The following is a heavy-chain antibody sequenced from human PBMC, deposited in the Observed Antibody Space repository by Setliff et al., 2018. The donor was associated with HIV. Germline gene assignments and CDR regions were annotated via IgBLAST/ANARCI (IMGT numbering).Heavy chain of an antibody. CDR3: ARTYCGGDCYTRYYNMDV. V-gene: IGHV1-3*01. CDR2: IHAGNGDT. CDR1: GYTSTSYD. J-gene: IGHJ6*02. Sequence: ASVKVSCKASGYTSTSYDINWVRQATGQGLEWMGWIHAGNGDTKYSQKFQGRVTITRDTSANTAYMEVSSLRSEDTAVYYCARTYCGGDCYTRYYNMDVWGQGTTVTVSS. D-gene: IGHD2-21*02.